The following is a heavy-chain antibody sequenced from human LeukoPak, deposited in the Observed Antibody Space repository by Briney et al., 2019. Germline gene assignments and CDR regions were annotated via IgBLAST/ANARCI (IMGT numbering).Heavy chain of an antibody. D-gene: IGHD2-2*03. V-gene: IGHV4-59*01. CDR3: ARAGYCSSTSCQWVPLV. CDR1: GGSIKNYY. CDR2: IYYGGST. Sequence: SETLSLTCTVSGGSIKNYYWIWIRQSPGKGLEWIGYIYYGGSTNYNPSLKSRVIISVDTSKNQFSLKLNPVTAADTAVYYCARAGYCSSTSCQWVPLVWGQGTTVTVSS. J-gene: IGHJ6*02.